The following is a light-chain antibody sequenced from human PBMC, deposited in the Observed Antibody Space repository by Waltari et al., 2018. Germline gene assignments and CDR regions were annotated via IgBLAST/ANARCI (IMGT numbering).Light chain of an antibody. CDR2: DTS. J-gene: IGKJ1*01. V-gene: IGKV1-5*01. CDR1: HTISTW. Sequence: IQMTQSPSTLSASVGDRVTITCRACHTISTWLAWYQHKPGQAPKTQIYDTSPIQRGVPSRFSGSGSGTEFSLTISTLQPVDFATYYCQQYQTFRTFGRGTRVELK. CDR3: QQYQTFRT.